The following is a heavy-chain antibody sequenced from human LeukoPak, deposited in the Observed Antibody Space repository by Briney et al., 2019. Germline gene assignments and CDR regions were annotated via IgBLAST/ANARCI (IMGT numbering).Heavy chain of an antibody. CDR3: ARRGLSGYCSATTCYDAFDL. CDR1: GYSFPNYW. J-gene: IGHJ3*01. V-gene: IGHV5-51*01. CDR2: IYPADSDT. Sequence: GESLKISCKGSGYSFPNYWIGWVRQMPGQGLEWMGIIYPADSDTRYSPSFQGQVTISADKSINTAYLQWTSLKASDTAMYYCARRGLSGYCSATTCYDAFDLWGQGIMVTVSS. D-gene: IGHD2-15*01.